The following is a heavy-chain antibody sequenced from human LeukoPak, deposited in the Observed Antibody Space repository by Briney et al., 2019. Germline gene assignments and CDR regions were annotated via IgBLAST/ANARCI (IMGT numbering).Heavy chain of an antibody. Sequence: GGSLRLSCAASGFTVSSTDMSWVRQAPGKGLEWVSAVYSGGSTFYADSVKGRFTISRDNSKNTLYLQMNSLRAEDTAVYYCAKDGGWELGFGNDAFDIWGQGTMVTVSS. J-gene: IGHJ3*02. CDR2: VYSGGST. CDR3: AKDGGWELGFGNDAFDI. D-gene: IGHD1-26*01. CDR1: GFTVSSTD. V-gene: IGHV3-53*01.